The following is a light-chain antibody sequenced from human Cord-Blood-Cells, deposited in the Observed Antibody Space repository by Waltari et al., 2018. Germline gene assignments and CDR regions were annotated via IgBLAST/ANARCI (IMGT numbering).Light chain of an antibody. CDR1: QSVLYSSNNKNY. CDR2: WAC. CDR3: QQYYSTPWT. Sequence: DIVMTQSPDSLAVSLGERATINCKSSQSVLYSSNNKNYLACYQQKPGQPPNLLIYWACTRESGVPHRFSGSGSGTDFTLSISSLQSEDVAVYYCQQYYSTPWTFGQGTKVEIK. V-gene: IGKV4-1*01. J-gene: IGKJ1*01.